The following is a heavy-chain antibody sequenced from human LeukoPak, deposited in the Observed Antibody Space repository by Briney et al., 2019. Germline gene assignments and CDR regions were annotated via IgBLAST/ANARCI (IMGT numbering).Heavy chain of an antibody. Sequence: GGSLRLSCAASGVTFSSYSMHWVRQAPGKGLEWVALISSDGNDKLYGDSVKGRFTISRDDSKSTLYLQMNSLRAEDTAVYYCTTKVIRGNSGDDYDDWGQGTLVTVSS. CDR1: GVTFSSYS. V-gene: IGHV3-30*03. CDR2: ISSDGNDK. J-gene: IGHJ4*02. CDR3: TTKVIRGNSGDDYDD. D-gene: IGHD5-12*01.